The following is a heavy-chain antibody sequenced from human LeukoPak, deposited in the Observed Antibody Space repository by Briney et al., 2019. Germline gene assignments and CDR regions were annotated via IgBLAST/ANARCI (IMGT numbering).Heavy chain of an antibody. V-gene: IGHV3-23*01. CDR1: GFTFSSYA. CDR2: ISGSGGRT. D-gene: IGHD1-26*01. Sequence: GGSLRLSCAASGFTFSSYAMSWVRQAPGKGLEWVSAISGSGGRTYYADSVKGRFTISRDNSKNTLYLQMNSLRAEDTAVYYCAKDRRPWELYDAFDIWGQGTMVTVSS. J-gene: IGHJ3*02. CDR3: AKDRRPWELYDAFDI.